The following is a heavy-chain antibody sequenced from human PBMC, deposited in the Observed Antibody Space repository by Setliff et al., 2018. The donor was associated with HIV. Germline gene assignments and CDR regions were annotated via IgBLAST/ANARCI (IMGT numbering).Heavy chain of an antibody. V-gene: IGHV4-4*07. CDR3: ARDSSDVPAFLFDI. J-gene: IGHJ3*02. D-gene: IGHD2-2*01. CDR2: IYGSGIT. Sequence: SSETLSLTCTVSGGSITNHYWSWIRQPAGKGLEWIGRIYGSGITSYNPALQRPVNMYVDTSKNQFSLRLNFVTAADTAVYFCARDSSDVPAFLFDIWGQGNMVTVS. CDR1: GGSITNHY.